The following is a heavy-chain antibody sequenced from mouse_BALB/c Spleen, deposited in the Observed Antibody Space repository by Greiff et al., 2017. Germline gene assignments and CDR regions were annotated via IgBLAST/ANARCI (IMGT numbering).Heavy chain of an antibody. J-gene: IGHJ1*01. V-gene: IGHV1S81*02. Sequence: QVQLQQPGAELVKPGASVKLSCKASGYTFTSYWMHWVKQRPGQGLEWIGEINPSNGRTNYNEKFKSKATLTVDKSSSTAYMQLSSLTSEDSAVYYCARGGRLRWYFDVWGAGTTVTVSS. CDR2: INPSNGRT. CDR1: GYTFTSYW. D-gene: IGHD2-4*01. CDR3: ARGGRLRWYFDV.